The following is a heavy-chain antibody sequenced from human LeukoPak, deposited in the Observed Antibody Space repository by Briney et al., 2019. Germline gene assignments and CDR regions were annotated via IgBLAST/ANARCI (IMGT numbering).Heavy chain of an antibody. CDR1: GFTFSHAW. J-gene: IGHJ4*02. CDR2: IKIKIDGGTT. Sequence: GGSLRLSCAAPGFTFSHAWMTWVRQAPGKGLEWVGRIKIKIDGGTTVYAAPVKGRFTISRDDSKNTMYLQMNSLKTEDTAVYYCAKDDVVAATFDYWGQGTLVTVSS. V-gene: IGHV3-15*01. D-gene: IGHD2-15*01. CDR3: AKDDVVAATFDY.